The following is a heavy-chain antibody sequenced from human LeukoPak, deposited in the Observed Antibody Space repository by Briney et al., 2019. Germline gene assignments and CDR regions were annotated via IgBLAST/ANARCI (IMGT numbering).Heavy chain of an antibody. CDR1: GGSFSGYY. Sequence: SETLSLTCAVYGGSFSGYYWSWIRQPPGKGLEWIGEINHSGSTNYNPSLKSRVTISVDTSKNQFSLKLSSVTAADTAVYYCARRSAWYYYGSGSWIDPWGQGTLVTVSS. D-gene: IGHD3-10*01. J-gene: IGHJ5*02. CDR3: ARRSAWYYYGSGSWIDP. CDR2: INHSGST. V-gene: IGHV4-34*01.